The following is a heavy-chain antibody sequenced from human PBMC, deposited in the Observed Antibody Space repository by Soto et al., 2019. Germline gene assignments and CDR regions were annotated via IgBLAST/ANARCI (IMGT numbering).Heavy chain of an antibody. J-gene: IGHJ6*02. CDR3: ARPSYSSSRYYGMDV. D-gene: IGHD6-6*01. Sequence: GESLKISCKGSGYTFTNYWIGWVRQMPGKGLEWMGIIYPGDSDTRYSPSFEGQVTISADKSITTAYLQWSSLKASDTAMYYCARPSYSSSRYYGMDVWGQGTTVTSP. CDR1: GYTFTNYW. CDR2: IYPGDSDT. V-gene: IGHV5-51*01.